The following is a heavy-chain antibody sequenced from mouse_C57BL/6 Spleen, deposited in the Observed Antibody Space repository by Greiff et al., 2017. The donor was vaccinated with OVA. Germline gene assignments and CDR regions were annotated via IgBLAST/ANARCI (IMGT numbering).Heavy chain of an antibody. Sequence: VQLQQSGAELVRPGTSVKVSCKASGYAFTNYLIEWVKQRPEQGLEWIGVINPGSGGTNYNEKFKGKATLTADKSSSTAYMQLSSLTSEDSAVYFCARGEDGYDAFDYWGQGTTLTVSS. J-gene: IGHJ2*01. D-gene: IGHD2-2*01. CDR1: GYAFTNYL. CDR3: ARGEDGYDAFDY. CDR2: INPGSGGT. V-gene: IGHV1-54*01.